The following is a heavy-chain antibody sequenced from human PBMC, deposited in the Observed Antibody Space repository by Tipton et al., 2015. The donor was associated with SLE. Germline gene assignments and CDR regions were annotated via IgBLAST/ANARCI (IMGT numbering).Heavy chain of an antibody. CDR3: AKGQRIRLGSY. D-gene: IGHD5-18*01. CDR2: ISGSGGST. CDR1: GFTFSSYA. J-gene: IGHJ4*02. Sequence: SGFTFSSYAMSWVRQAPGKGLEWVSAISGSGGSTYYADSVKGRFTISRDNSKNTLYLQMNSLRAEDTAVYYCAKGQRIRLGSYWGQGTLVTVSS. V-gene: IGHV3-23*01.